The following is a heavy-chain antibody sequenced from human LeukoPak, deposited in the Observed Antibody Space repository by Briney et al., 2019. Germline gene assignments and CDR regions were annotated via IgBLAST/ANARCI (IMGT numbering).Heavy chain of an antibody. Sequence: GGSLRVSCAASGFTFSSYWMHWVRQAPGKGLVWVSRIKSDGSATSNADSVKGRFTISRDNAKNTLYLQMNSLRAEDTAVYYCARSNSSGWYYFDYWGQGTLVTVSS. J-gene: IGHJ4*02. CDR3: ARSNSSGWYYFDY. V-gene: IGHV3-74*01. CDR2: IKSDGSAT. D-gene: IGHD6-19*01. CDR1: GFTFSSYW.